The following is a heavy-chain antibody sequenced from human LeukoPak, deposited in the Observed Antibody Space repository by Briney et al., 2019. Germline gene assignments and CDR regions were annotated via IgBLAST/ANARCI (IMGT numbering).Heavy chain of an antibody. V-gene: IGHV4-4*02. D-gene: IGHD1-26*01. CDR2: IYHSGST. Sequence: SETLSLTCAVSGGSISSSNWWSWVRQPPGKGLEWIGEIYHSGSTNYNPSLESRVTISVDKSKNQFSLKLSSVTAADTAVYYCARGGGFEYSGSYGYDYWGQGTLVTVSS. CDR3: ARGGGFEYSGSYGYDY. CDR1: GGSISSSNW. J-gene: IGHJ4*02.